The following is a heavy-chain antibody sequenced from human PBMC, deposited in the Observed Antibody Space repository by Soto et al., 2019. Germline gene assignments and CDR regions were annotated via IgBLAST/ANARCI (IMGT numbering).Heavy chain of an antibody. D-gene: IGHD3-10*01. CDR3: AKAAGERDGSQSRFYGLDV. CDR1: W. CDR2: IYPGDSDI. Sequence: WITRVRQMPGKGLDWMGAIYPGDSDIRYSPSFEGQVTISADKSITTAYLQWRSLKASDTGIYYCAKAAGERDGSQSRFYGLDVWGQGTTVTVSS. V-gene: IGHV5-51*01. J-gene: IGHJ6*02.